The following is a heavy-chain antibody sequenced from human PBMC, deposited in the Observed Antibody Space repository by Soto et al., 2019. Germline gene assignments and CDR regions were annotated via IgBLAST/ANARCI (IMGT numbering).Heavy chain of an antibody. CDR3: ARIGYSSSSFDY. D-gene: IGHD6-6*01. CDR2: IKQDGSEI. V-gene: IGHV3-7*03. J-gene: IGHJ4*02. CDR1: GFTVSNYW. Sequence: VGSLRLSCAASGFTVSNYWMSWVRQAPGKGLEWVANIKQDGSEIYFVGSLKGRFTIPRDNAMNSVYLQMNSLRADDTAVYYCARIGYSSSSFDYWGQGTLVTVSS.